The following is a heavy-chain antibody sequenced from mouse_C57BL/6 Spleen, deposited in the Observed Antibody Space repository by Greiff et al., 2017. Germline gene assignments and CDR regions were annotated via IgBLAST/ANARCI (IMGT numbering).Heavy chain of an antibody. Sequence: EVQLQQSGAELVRPGASVKLSCTASGFNIKDDYMPWVKQRPEQGLEWIGWIDPENGDTEYASKFQGKATITADTSSNTAYLQLSSLTSEDTAVYYCARITTVVAGFDYWGQGTTLTVSS. CDR1: GFNIKDDY. CDR2: IDPENGDT. CDR3: ARITTVVAGFDY. J-gene: IGHJ2*01. D-gene: IGHD1-1*01. V-gene: IGHV14-4*01.